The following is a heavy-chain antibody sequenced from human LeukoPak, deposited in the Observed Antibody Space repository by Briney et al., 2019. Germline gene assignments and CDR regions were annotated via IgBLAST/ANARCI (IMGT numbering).Heavy chain of an antibody. V-gene: IGHV1-18*01. Sequence: ASVKVSCKASGYTLTIYGISWVRQAPGQGLGWMGWISAYNGNTNYAQTLQGRVTMTTDTSTSTAYMELRSLRSDDTAVYYCARVPRGSDDAFDIWGQGTMVTVSS. CDR2: ISAYNGNT. CDR1: GYTLTIYG. J-gene: IGHJ3*02. CDR3: ARVPRGSDDAFDI. D-gene: IGHD3-10*01.